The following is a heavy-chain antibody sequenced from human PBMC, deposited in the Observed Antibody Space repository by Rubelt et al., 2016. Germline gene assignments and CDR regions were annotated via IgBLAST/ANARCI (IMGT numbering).Heavy chain of an antibody. CDR2: INHSGYS. D-gene: IGHD6-19*01. J-gene: IGHJ4*02. CDR1: GGSFSGYY. Sequence: QVQLQESGPGLVKPSETLSLTCAVYGGSFSGYYWSWIRQPPGKGLEWIGEINHSGYSNYNPSLGSRVTISVDTSKTQCSLHSPSVTAAETAVYYCARGRMPDGWYPYCFDYWGQGTLVTVSS. CDR3: ARGRMPDGWYPYCFDY. V-gene: IGHV4-34*01.